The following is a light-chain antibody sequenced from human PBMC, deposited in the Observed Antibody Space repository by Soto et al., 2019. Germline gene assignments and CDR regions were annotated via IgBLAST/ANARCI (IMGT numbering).Light chain of an antibody. V-gene: IGKV1-33*01. CDR1: HDISNY. J-gene: IGKJ3*01. Sequence: DIQITNSPSSLSASVGDRVTITCQSSHDISNYLNWYQQKPGKAPKLLIYDASNLETGVPSRFSGSGSGTDFTFTISSLEPEDIATYYCQQYDNVPPTLGPGTKVDIK. CDR3: QQYDNVPPT. CDR2: DAS.